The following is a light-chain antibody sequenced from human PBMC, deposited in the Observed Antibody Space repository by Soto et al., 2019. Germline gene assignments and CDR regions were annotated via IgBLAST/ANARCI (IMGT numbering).Light chain of an antibody. CDR3: QQSYSFPYT. CDR2: AAS. V-gene: IGKV1-39*01. J-gene: IGKJ2*01. CDR1: QSINTY. Sequence: DIQMTQSPSSLSGSVGDRVTITWRASQSINTYLNWYQQKPGKAPKVLIYAASSLQSGVPSRFSGSGSGTDFTLTISTLQPEDVATYYCQQSYSFPYTFGQGTKLEIK.